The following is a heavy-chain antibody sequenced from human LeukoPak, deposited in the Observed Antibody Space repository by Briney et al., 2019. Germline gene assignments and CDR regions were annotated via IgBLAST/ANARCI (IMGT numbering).Heavy chain of an antibody. CDR3: ARGGAAAGTDY. D-gene: IGHD6-13*01. CDR2: ISAYNGNT. J-gene: IGHJ4*02. V-gene: IGHV1-18*01. CDR1: GYIFTSFS. Sequence: ASVTVSCKASGYIFTSFSITWVRQAPGQGREWMGWISAYNGNTNYAQKLQGRVTMTTDTSPSTAYMELRSLRSDDTAVYYCARGGAAAGTDYWGQGTLVTVSS.